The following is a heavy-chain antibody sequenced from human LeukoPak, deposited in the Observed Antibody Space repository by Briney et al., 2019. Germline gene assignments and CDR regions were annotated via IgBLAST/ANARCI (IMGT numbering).Heavy chain of an antibody. CDR2: ISTDGSRT. D-gene: IGHD1-1*01. CDR3: ARGAGTTAFDY. J-gene: IGHJ4*02. V-gene: IGHV3-74*01. Sequence: GRSLRLSCAASGFTFSSYGMHWVRQAPGKGLEWVSPISTDGSRTTYADSVKGRFTISRDNAKNTLYLQMNSLRAEDTAVYYCARGAGTTAFDYWGQGTLVTVSS. CDR1: GFTFSSYG.